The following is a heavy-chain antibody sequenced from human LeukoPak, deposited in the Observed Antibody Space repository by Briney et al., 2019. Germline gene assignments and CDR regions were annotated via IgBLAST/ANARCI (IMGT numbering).Heavy chain of an antibody. J-gene: IGHJ3*01. Sequence: GGSLRLSCAASGFTFNTYAMHWVRKSPGKGLEWVALISYDGSKKDYADSVKGRFTISRDNSKNTLYLEMNSLRVEDTAVYYCAKRKSASHSWGDQHDVFDLWGQGTMVTVSS. CDR2: ISYDGSKK. CDR3: AKRKSASHSWGDQHDVFDL. V-gene: IGHV3-30*18. D-gene: IGHD2-2*01. CDR1: GFTFNTYA.